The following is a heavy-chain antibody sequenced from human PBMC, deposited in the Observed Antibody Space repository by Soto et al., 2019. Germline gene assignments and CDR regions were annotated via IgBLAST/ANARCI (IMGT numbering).Heavy chain of an antibody. CDR2: ISGSGGNT. D-gene: IGHD3-3*01. J-gene: IGHJ4*02. CDR3: AKDRNFWSGYYTSFDY. Sequence: ESVGGLVQPGGSLKLSCTASGFTFSTYAMSWVRQAPGKGLEWVSDISGSGGNTYYADSVKGRFTISRDNSKSIVYLQMNSLRAEDTAIYYCAKDRNFWSGYYTSFDYWGQGTLVTVSS. CDR1: GFTFSTYA. V-gene: IGHV3-23*01.